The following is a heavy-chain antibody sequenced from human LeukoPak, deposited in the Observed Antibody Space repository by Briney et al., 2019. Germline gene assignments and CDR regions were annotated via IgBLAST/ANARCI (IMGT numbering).Heavy chain of an antibody. D-gene: IGHD5-18*01. CDR2: IYHTGST. CDR3: ARRIQLWPYYFDY. J-gene: IGHJ4*02. CDR1: GGSISNSDW. V-gene: IGHV4-4*02. Sequence: SETLSLTCAVSGGSISNSDWWSWVRRPPGKGLEWIGEIYHTGSTNYNPSLKSRVTISVDKSKNQFSLNLSSVTAADTAVYYCARRIQLWPYYFDYWGQGTLVTVSS.